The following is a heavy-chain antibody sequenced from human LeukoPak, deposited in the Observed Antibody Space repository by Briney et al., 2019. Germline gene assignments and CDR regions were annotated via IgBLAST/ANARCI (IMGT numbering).Heavy chain of an antibody. CDR1: GFTFSDHY. V-gene: IGHV3-72*01. CDR3: SRDATGDH. Sequence: GGSLRLSCAVSGFTFSDHYMDWVRQAPGKGLEWVGRSRNRAKSYTTDYAASVKGRFTISRDDSKSTLYLQMDSLETEDTAVYYCSRDATGDHWGQGTLVSVSS. CDR2: SRNRAKSYTT. J-gene: IGHJ4*02.